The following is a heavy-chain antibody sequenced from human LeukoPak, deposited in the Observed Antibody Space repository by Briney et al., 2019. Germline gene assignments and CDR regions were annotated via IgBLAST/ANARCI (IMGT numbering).Heavy chain of an antibody. V-gene: IGHV3-23*01. D-gene: IGHD3-22*01. CDR2: ISGSGGST. CDR1: GFTFSSYA. Sequence: GGSLRLSCAASGFTFSSYAMSWVRQAPGKGLEWVSAISGSGGSTYYADSVKGRFTTSRDNSKNTLYLQMNSLRAEDTAVYYCAKDRSQYYYDSSGFDAFDIWGQGTMVTVSS. CDR3: AKDRSQYYYDSSGFDAFDI. J-gene: IGHJ3*02.